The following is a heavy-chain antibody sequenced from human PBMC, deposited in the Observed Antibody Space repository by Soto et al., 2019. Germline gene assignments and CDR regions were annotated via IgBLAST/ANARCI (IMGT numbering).Heavy chain of an antibody. D-gene: IGHD6-19*01. Sequence: QVQLQQRGAGLLKPSETLSLTCAVFGGSFSGYCWSWIRQPPGKGLEWIGEINRSGGTNYNPSLKSRAALSAVSSNRQLSLTLGSVTAADTAVYYCARGRGRTTGWYPRYWGQGTLVTVSS. CDR3: ARGRGRTTGWYPRY. CDR1: GGSFSGYC. CDR2: INRSGGT. V-gene: IGHV4-34*02. J-gene: IGHJ4*02.